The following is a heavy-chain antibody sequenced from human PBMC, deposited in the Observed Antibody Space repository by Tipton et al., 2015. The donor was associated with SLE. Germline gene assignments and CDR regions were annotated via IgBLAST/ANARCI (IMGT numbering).Heavy chain of an antibody. Sequence: SLRLSCAASGFTFSTYTMHWVRQAPGKGLEWVAVISYDGSNKYYADSVKGRFTISRDNSKNTLYLQMNSLRAEDTAVYYCARDLVYGSFDYWGQGTLVTVSS. CDR3: ARDLVYGSFDY. J-gene: IGHJ4*02. CDR1: GFTFSTYT. D-gene: IGHD5/OR15-5a*01. CDR2: ISYDGSNK. V-gene: IGHV3-30*04.